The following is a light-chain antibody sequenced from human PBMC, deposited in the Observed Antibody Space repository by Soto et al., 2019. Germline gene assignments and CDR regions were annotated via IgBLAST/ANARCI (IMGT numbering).Light chain of an antibody. J-gene: IGKJ5*01. CDR2: GAS. CDR3: QQRHMWPIT. V-gene: IGKV3-15*01. Sequence: EFVMRQSPATRSFSPGEGVALSYMASQSVRSNLAWYQQKPGQAPRLLIYGASTRATGVPARFSGRGSGTDFTLTISRLEPEDSAVYYCQQRHMWPITFGQGTRLEI. CDR1: QSVRSN.